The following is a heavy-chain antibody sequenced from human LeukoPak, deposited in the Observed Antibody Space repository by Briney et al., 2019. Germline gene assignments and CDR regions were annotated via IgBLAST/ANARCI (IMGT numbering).Heavy chain of an antibody. V-gene: IGHV3-23*01. Sequence: GGSLRLSCAASGFTFSNYAMSWVRQAPGKGLEWVSAISGSGDITYYADSVKGRFTISRDDSRNTLYLQMNSLRAEDTAIYYCAKVTGGNMITFGGLDAWGQGTTVTVSS. CDR2: ISGSGDIT. D-gene: IGHD3-16*01. CDR3: AKVTGGNMITFGGLDA. CDR1: GFTFSNYA. J-gene: IGHJ6*02.